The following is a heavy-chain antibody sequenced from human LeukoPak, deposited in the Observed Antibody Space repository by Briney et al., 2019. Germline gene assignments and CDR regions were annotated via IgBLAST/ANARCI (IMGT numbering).Heavy chain of an antibody. CDR2: ISDSGGYT. D-gene: IGHD3-16*02. CDR1: GLTFRTYA. J-gene: IGHJ4*02. CDR3: AKGGSYRSQPYFDY. V-gene: IGHV3-23*01. Sequence: GGSLRLSCAASGLTFRTYAMSWVRQAPGKGLEWVSSISDSGGYTFYADSVKGRFTISRDNSKNTVYLQMNSLRAEDTAVYYCAKGGSYRSQPYFDYWGQGTPVTVSS.